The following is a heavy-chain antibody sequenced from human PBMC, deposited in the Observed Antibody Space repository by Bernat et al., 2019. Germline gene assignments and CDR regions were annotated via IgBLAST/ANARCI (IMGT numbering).Heavy chain of an antibody. CDR3: AKGGTNFGSGGSCYPQWFDY. J-gene: IGHJ4*01. CDR1: AFTFSDYA. D-gene: IGHD2-15*01. Sequence: EVQLLDSGGGLVQPGGSLRLSCAASAFTFSDYAMSWVRPAPGKGLELVSVVSCDSSSTTYYVDSVKGRFTISRDNSKNTLYLQMNSLRAEDTAVYYCAKGGTNFGSGGSCYPQWFDYWGQGTLVTVSS. V-gene: IGHV3-23*01. CDR2: VSCDSSSTT.